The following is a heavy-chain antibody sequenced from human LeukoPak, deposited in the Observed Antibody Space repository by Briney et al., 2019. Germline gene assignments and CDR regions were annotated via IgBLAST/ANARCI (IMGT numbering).Heavy chain of an antibody. CDR2: IYYSGST. CDR3: ARRGSGWSREFDY. Sequence: SETLSLTCTVPGGSIRSSSYYWGWIRQPPGKGLEWIGSIYYSGSTYYNPSLKSRVTISVDTSKSQFFLKLNSVTAADTAVYYCARRGSGWSREFDYWGQGTLVTVSS. D-gene: IGHD6-19*01. J-gene: IGHJ4*02. V-gene: IGHV4-39*01. CDR1: GGSIRSSSYY.